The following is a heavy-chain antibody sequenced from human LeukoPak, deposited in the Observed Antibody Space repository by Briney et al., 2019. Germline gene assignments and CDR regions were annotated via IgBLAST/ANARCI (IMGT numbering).Heavy chain of an antibody. CDR3: AKAEGYSTGWFSY. V-gene: IGHV3-23*01. CDR2: LSGSGVRT. J-gene: IGHJ4*02. CDR1: GFTFSNYA. D-gene: IGHD6-19*01. Sequence: GGSLRLSCTVSGFTFSNYAMNWVRQAPGKGLEWVSGLSGSGVRTDYADSVKGRFTVSRDISKDTLYLQMNDLRAEDTAVYYCAKAEGYSTGWFSYWGQGTLVTVYS.